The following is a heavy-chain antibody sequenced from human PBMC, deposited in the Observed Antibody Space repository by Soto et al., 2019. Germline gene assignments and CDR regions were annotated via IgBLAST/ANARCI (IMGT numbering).Heavy chain of an antibody. CDR1: GYTFTGYY. Sequence: ASVKVSCKASGYTFTGYYMHWVRQAPGQGLEWMGWINPNSGGTNYAQKFQGWVTMTRDTSISTAYMELSRLRSDDTAVYYCAREQLERGYYYYGMDVWGQGTTVTVSS. V-gene: IGHV1-2*04. CDR2: INPNSGGT. J-gene: IGHJ6*02. D-gene: IGHD6-6*01. CDR3: AREQLERGYYYYGMDV.